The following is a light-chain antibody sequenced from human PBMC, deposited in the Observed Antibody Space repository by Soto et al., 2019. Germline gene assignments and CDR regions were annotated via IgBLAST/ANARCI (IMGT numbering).Light chain of an antibody. V-gene: IGKV3-20*01. J-gene: IGKJ1*01. CDR3: QQYGSSRWT. Sequence: ENVLTQSPGTLSLSPWERATLSCRASQSVISNYVAWYQQKPGQAPRLLVYGASGRATGIPERFSGSGSGTDFTLTISRLEPEDFAVYDCQQYGSSRWTFGQGTKVDIK. CDR1: QSVISNY. CDR2: GAS.